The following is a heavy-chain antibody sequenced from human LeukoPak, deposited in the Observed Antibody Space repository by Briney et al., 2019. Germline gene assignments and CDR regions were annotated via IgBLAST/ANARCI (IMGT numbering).Heavy chain of an antibody. CDR1: GGSISSSSYY. V-gene: IGHV4-39*01. Sequence: SETLSLTCTVSGGSISSSSYYWGWIRQPPGKGLEWIGSIYYSGSTYYNPSLKSRVTISVDTSKNQFSLKLSSVTAADTAVYYCAYGRGISHGAFDIWGQGTMVTVSS. J-gene: IGHJ3*02. CDR2: IYYSGST. D-gene: IGHD1-26*01. CDR3: AYGRGISHGAFDI.